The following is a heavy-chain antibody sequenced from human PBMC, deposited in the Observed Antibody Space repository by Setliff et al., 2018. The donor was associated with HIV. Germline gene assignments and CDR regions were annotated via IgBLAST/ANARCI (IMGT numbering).Heavy chain of an antibody. CDR1: GGSISGFY. D-gene: IGHD3-22*01. CDR2: FYTSGST. Sequence: PSETLSLTCTVSGGSISGFYWSWIRQPAGKGLEWIGRFYTSGSTNYNPSLKSRVTMSVDTSKNQFSLKLSSVTAADTAVYYCARNAYESNGYFDSWGQGTLVTVSS. CDR3: ARNAYESNGYFDS. V-gene: IGHV4-4*07. J-gene: IGHJ4*02.